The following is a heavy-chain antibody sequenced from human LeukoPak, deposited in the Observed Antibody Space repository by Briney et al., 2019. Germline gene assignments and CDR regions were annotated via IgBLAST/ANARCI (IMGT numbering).Heavy chain of an antibody. CDR3: ARGATKTTGCFDP. Sequence: GGSLRLSCAASGFTFNTYSMSWVRQAPGKGLEWVSIISRTSESIFYADSVKGRFTISRDNAKNSLYLQMNGLRAEDTAAYYCARGATKTTGCFDPWGQGTLFTVSS. CDR2: ISRTSESI. CDR1: GFTFNTYS. J-gene: IGHJ5*02. D-gene: IGHD1/OR15-1a*01. V-gene: IGHV3-21*01.